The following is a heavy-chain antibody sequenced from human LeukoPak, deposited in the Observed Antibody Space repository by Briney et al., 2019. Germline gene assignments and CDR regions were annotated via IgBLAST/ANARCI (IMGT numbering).Heavy chain of an antibody. J-gene: IGHJ3*02. Sequence: SETLSLTCTVSGGSISSYYWSWIRQPPGKGLEWIGYIYYSGSTNYNPSLKSRVTISVDTSKNQFSLKLSSVTAADTAVYYCARHSCSGGSCHDAFDIWGQGTMVTVSS. CDR2: IYYSGST. V-gene: IGHV4-59*08. CDR1: GGSISSYY. D-gene: IGHD2-15*01. CDR3: ARHSCSGGSCHDAFDI.